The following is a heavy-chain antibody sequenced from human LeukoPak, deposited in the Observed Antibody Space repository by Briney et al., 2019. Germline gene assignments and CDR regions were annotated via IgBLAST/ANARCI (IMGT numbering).Heavy chain of an antibody. CDR2: INSDGTIT. CDR3: AKDLGRYFDWLA. CDR1: GFSFSTDW. D-gene: IGHD3-9*01. Sequence: PGGSLRLSCAAPGFSFSTDWMHWVRQAPGKGLVWVSRINSDGTITNYADSVKGRFTISRDNAKNTLYLQMNSLRAEDTAVYYGAKDLGRYFDWLAWGQGTLVTVSS. J-gene: IGHJ5*02. V-gene: IGHV3-74*01.